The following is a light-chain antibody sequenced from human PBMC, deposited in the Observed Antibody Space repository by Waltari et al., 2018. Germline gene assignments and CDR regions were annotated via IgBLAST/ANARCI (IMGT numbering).Light chain of an antibody. Sequence: EIVLTQSPGTLSLSPGERATLSCRASQSISRYLVWYQQKPGQTPRLLLYEASRRATGIPDRFSGSGSGTDFSLTISRLEPEDFAVYYCQNYERLPATFGQGTKVEIK. CDR1: QSISRY. CDR2: EAS. CDR3: QNYERLPAT. J-gene: IGKJ1*01. V-gene: IGKV3-20*01.